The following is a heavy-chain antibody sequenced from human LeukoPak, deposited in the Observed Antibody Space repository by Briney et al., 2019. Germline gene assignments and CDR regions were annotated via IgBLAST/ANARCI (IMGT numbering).Heavy chain of an antibody. CDR1: GFSFSSYA. Sequence: GGSLRLSCAASGFSFSSYAMSWVRQAPGKGLEWVSAITDSGGNTYHADSVKGRFTISRDNSKNTLFLQMNSLRVGDTAIYYCAKGSSSSRPYYFDFWGQGTLVTVSS. V-gene: IGHV3-23*01. D-gene: IGHD6-6*01. CDR3: AKGSSSSRPYYFDF. CDR2: ITDSGGNT. J-gene: IGHJ4*02.